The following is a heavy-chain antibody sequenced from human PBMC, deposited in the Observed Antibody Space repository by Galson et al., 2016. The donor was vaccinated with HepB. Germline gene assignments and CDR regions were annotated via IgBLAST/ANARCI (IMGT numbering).Heavy chain of an antibody. Sequence: SETLSLTCSVSGASVSNYYWMWIRQPPGKGLEWIGYIFYSGYTNYNSSLKSRVAMSIDTSKDQFSLRLTYVTAADTAVYYCAKSGFYPDSYVDSWGQGALVTVSS. D-gene: IGHD3-3*01. CDR2: IFYSGYT. CDR1: GASVSNYY. J-gene: IGHJ4*02. V-gene: IGHV4-59*02. CDR3: AKSGFYPDSYVDS.